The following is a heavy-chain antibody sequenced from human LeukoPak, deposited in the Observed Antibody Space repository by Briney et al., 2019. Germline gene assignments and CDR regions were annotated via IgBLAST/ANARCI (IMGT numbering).Heavy chain of an antibody. CDR1: GYSIGTDYY. V-gene: IGHV4-38-2*02. CDR2: IYNSGST. CDR3: ARNSSSSSPPERYNWFDP. J-gene: IGHJ5*02. D-gene: IGHD6-6*01. Sequence: PSETLSLTCTVSGYSIGTDYYWGWIRQPPGRGREWIGSIYNSGSTYYNPSLKSRITISVDTSKNQFSLKLTSVTAADTAVYYCARNSSSSSPPERYNWFDPWGQGTLVTVSS.